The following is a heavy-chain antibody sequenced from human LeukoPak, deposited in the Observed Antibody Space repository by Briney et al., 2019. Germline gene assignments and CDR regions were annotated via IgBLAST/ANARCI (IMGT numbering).Heavy chain of an antibody. CDR1: GFTFSSYA. CDR3: AKDPEAYYYDSSGFPLGF. D-gene: IGHD3-22*01. J-gene: IGHJ4*02. Sequence: PGGALRLSCAASGFTFSSYAMSWVRQAPGKGLEWVSAISGSGGSTYYADSVKGRFTISRDNSKNTLYLQMNSLRAEDTAVYYCAKDPEAYYYDSSGFPLGFWGQGTLVTVSS. CDR2: ISGSGGST. V-gene: IGHV3-23*01.